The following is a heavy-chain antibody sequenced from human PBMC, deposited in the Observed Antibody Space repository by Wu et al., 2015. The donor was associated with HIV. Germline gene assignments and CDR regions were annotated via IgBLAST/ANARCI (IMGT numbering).Heavy chain of an antibody. CDR3: ARIVGSVDPYNWFRP. V-gene: IGHV1-18*04. D-gene: IGHD1-26*01. CDR2: ISEYHRTT. Sequence: QVQLVQSEAEVKKPGASVKVSCNASGFMLSSYGISWVRQAPGQGLEWMGWISEYHRTTKYSKKFQGRVTMITDSSSDTVYMELKSLRSDDTAVYYCARIVGSVDPYNWFRPLGPGNPGHRLI. CDR1: GFMLSSYG. J-gene: IGHJ5*02.